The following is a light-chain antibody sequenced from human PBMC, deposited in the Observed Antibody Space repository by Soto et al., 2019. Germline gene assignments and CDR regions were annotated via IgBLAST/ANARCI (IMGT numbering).Light chain of an antibody. V-gene: IGLV1-44*01. CDR3: AAWDDSLNGLV. J-gene: IGLJ2*01. CDR1: SSNIGSNT. CDR2: SHN. Sequence: QSVLTQSPSASETPGQRVTISCSGSSSNIGSNTVNWYQQLPGTAPKLLIYSHNQRPSGVPDRFSGSKSGTSASLAISGLQSEDEADYYCAAWDDSLNGLVFGGGTKVTVL.